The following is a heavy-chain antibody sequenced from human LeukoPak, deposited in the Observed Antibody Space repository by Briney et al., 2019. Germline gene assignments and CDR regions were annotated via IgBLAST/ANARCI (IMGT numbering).Heavy chain of an antibody. CDR2: ISSSRSYT. D-gene: IGHD2-2*01. V-gene: IGHV3-11*06. Sequence: GGSLRLSCAASGFTFSDYYMSWIRQAPGKGLEWVSYISSSRSYTNYADSVKGRFTISRDNAKNSLYLQMNSLRAEDTAVYYCARGKQGYCSSTSCPMGYYGMDVWGKGTTVTVSS. J-gene: IGHJ6*04. CDR1: GFTFSDYY. CDR3: ARGKQGYCSSTSCPMGYYGMDV.